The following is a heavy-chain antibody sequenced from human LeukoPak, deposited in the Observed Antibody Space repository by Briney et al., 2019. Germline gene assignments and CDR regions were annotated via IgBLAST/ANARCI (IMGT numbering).Heavy chain of an antibody. CDR3: ARAHYGSGPKPYYFDY. CDR1: GFTFSDYG. J-gene: IGHJ4*02. D-gene: IGHD3-10*01. V-gene: IGHV3-48*04. CDR2: VSGKSIAI. Sequence: GGSLRLSCAASGFTFSDYGMNWVRQAPGKGLEWLSFVSGKSIAIYYADSVKGRFTISRDNAKESVYLHMSSLRAEDTAVYYCARAHYGSGPKPYYFDYWGQGILVTVSS.